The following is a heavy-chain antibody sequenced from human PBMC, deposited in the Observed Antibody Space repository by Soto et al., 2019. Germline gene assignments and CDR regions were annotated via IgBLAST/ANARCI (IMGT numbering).Heavy chain of an antibody. D-gene: IGHD6-19*01. J-gene: IGHJ4*02. CDR2: IKQDGSEK. V-gene: IGHV3-7*01. CDR1: RFRFSNYW. Sequence: GWSLRLSCASSRFRFSNYWMSWVRQAPGKGLEWVANIKQDGSEKYYVDSVKGRFTISRDNAKNSLYLQMNSLRAEDTAVYYCARGPSGSTFDYLGQGTLVTVSS. CDR3: ARGPSGSTFDY.